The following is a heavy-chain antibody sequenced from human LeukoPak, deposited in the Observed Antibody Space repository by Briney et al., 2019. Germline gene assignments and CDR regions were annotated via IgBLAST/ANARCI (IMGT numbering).Heavy chain of an antibody. CDR3: ARDRNYYDSSGPPYYYSALDV. Sequence: SETLSLTRTVSGVSVSSGSYYWSWIRQPPGKGLEWIGYIYYSGSTNYNPSLKSRVTISVDTSKNQFSLKLSSVTAADTAVYYCARDRNYYDSSGPPYYYSALDVWGQGTTVTVSS. J-gene: IGHJ6*02. D-gene: IGHD3-22*01. CDR2: IYYSGST. V-gene: IGHV4-61*01. CDR1: GVSVSSGSYY.